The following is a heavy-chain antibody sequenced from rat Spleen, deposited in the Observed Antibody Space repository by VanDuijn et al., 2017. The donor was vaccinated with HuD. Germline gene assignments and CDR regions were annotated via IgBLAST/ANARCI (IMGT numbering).Heavy chain of an antibody. Sequence: EVRLVESGGGLVQPGRSLKLSCAASGFTFNNYDMAWVRQASTKGLEWVASISAGGGNTYYRDSVKGRFTISRHNAKSTLYLQVDSLRSEDTATYYCARQDWTIAALFDYWGQGVMVTVSS. CDR2: ISAGGGNT. CDR1: GFTFNNYD. J-gene: IGHJ2*01. V-gene: IGHV5-25*01. D-gene: IGHD1-2*01. CDR3: ARQDWTIAALFDY.